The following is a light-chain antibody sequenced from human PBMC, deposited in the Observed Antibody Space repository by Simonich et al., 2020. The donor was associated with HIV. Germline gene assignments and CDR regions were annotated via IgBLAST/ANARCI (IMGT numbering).Light chain of an antibody. CDR1: QSISPW. V-gene: IGKV1-33*01. CDR2: DAS. J-gene: IGKJ2*01. CDR3: QQYDNLPYT. Sequence: DIQMTQSPSSLSASVGDRVTITCRASQSISPWLAWYQQKPGKAPKLLIYDASNLETGVPSRFSGSGSGTDFTFTISSLQPEDIATYYCQQYDNLPYTFGQGTKLEIK.